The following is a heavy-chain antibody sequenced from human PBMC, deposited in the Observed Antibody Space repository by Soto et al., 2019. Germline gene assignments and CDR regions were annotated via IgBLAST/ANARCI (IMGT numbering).Heavy chain of an antibody. CDR2: IYYSGST. Sequence: ASEALCVRYTGSGGSMSRCYWSGSRQPPGKGLEWIGYIYYSGSTNYNPSLKSRVTISVDTSKNQFSLKLSSVTAADTAVYYCARDPTYYDILTGYHWGPFDIPAQGTMVTVSS. V-gene: IGHV4-59*12. CDR1: GGSMSRCY. D-gene: IGHD3-9*01. J-gene: IGHJ3*02. CDR3: ARDPTYYDILTGYHWGPFDI.